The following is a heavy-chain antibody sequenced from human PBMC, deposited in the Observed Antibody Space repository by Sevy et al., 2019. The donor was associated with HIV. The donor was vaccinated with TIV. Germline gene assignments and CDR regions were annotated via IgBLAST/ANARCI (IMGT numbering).Heavy chain of an antibody. CDR2: IYYSGST. D-gene: IGHD2-2*01. CDR1: GGSISSYY. Sequence: SDTLSLTCTVSGGSISSYYWSWIRQPPGKGLEWIGYIYYSGSTNYNPSLKSRVTISVDTSKNQFSLKLSSVTAADTAVYYCARVVPAAIWFDPWGQGTLVTVSS. CDR3: ARVVPAAIWFDP. J-gene: IGHJ5*02. V-gene: IGHV4-59*01.